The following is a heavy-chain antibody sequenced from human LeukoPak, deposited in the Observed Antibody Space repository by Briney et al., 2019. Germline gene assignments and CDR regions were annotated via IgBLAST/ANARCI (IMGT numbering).Heavy chain of an antibody. CDR2: ISVVADSI. CDR1: GFTFSDYY. CDR3: ARGGALGMDV. J-gene: IGHJ6*02. D-gene: IGHD1-26*01. Sequence: GGSLRLSCAASGFTFSDYYMTWIRQAPGKGLEWVSYISVVADSIYYGDSVKGRFTISRDNAKKSVYLQMNSLRADDTAVYYCARGGALGMDVWGQGTTVTVSS. V-gene: IGHV3-11*01.